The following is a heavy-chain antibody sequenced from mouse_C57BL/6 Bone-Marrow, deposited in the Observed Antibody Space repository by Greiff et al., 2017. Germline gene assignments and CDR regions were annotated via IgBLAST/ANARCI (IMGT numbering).Heavy chain of an antibody. CDR1: GYTFTSYW. CDR3: ASALLLRFNY. J-gene: IGHJ4*01. V-gene: IGHV1-59*01. Sequence: QVQLQQPGAELVRPGTSVKLSCKASGYTFTSYWMHWVKQRPGQGLEWIGVIDPSDSYTNYNQKFKGKATLTVDTSSSTAYMQLSSLTSEDSAVYCCASALLLRFNYWGQGTSVTVSS. CDR2: IDPSDSYT. D-gene: IGHD1-1*01.